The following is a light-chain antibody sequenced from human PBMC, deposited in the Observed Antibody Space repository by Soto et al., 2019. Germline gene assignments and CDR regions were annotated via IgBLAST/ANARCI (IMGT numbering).Light chain of an antibody. CDR3: WSYAGNYTHV. CDR2: DVS. V-gene: IGLV2-11*01. Sequence: QSALTQPRSVSGSPGQSVTISCTGTSSDVGGYNYVSWYQQHPGKAPKLMIYDVSKRPSGVPDRFSGSKSGNTASLTISGLLAEDEVEYYSWSYAGNYTHVFGTRTKLTVL. J-gene: IGLJ1*01. CDR1: SSDVGGYNY.